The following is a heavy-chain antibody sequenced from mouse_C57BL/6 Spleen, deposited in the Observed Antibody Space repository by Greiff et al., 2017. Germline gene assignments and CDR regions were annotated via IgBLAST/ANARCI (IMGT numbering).Heavy chain of an antibody. V-gene: IGHV1-81*01. J-gene: IGHJ3*01. CDR1: GYTFTSYG. D-gene: IGHD1-1*01. CDR2: IYPRSGNT. CDR3: ARGDGSSYAFAY. Sequence: QVQLQQSGAELARPGASVKLSCKASGYTFTSYGISWVKQRTGQGLEWIGEIYPRSGNTYYNEKFKGKATLTADKSSSTAYMVLRSLTSEDSAVYFGARGDGSSYAFAYWGQGTLVTVSA.